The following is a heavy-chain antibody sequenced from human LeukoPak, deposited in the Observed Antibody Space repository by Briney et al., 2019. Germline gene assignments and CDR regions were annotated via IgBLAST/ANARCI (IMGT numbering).Heavy chain of an antibody. V-gene: IGHV4-39*07. D-gene: IGHD3-9*01. CDR2: IYYSGST. CDR3: VSLTGDDILTGYPATDY. CDR1: GGSISSSSYY. J-gene: IGHJ4*02. Sequence: SETLSLTCTVSGGSISSSSYYWGWIRQPPGKGLEWIGSIYYSGSTYYNPSLKSRVTISVDTSKNQFSLKLSSVTAADTAVYYCVSLTGDDILTGYPATDYWGQGTLVTVSS.